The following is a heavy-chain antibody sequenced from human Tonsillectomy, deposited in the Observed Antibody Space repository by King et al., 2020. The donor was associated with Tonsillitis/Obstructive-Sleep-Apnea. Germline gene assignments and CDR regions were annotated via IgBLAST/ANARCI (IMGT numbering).Heavy chain of an antibody. J-gene: IGHJ4*02. CDR3: ASDPGADY. CDR1: GGSIRSISYY. Sequence: QLQESGPGLVKPSETLSLTCTVSGGSIRSISYYWVWIRQTPGKGLEWIGSIYYSGSTYYNPSLKSRATISVDTSKNQFSLKLNSVTAADTALYFCASDPGADYWGQGTLVTVSS. V-gene: IGHV4-39*01. CDR2: IYYSGST.